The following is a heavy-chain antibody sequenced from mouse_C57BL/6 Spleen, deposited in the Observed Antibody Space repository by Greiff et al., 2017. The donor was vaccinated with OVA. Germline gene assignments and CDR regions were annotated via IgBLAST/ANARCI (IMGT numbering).Heavy chain of an antibody. Sequence: QVQLQQSGPELVKPGASVKLSCKASGYTFTSYEINWVKQRPGQGLAWIGWIYPRDGSTNYNEKFKGKATLTVDKSSSTAYMELHSLTSEDSAVDVCSSKPLTTVVHFDYWGQGTTLTVSS. CDR2: IYPRDGST. CDR3: SSKPLTTVVHFDY. D-gene: IGHD1-1*01. V-gene: IGHV1-85*01. J-gene: IGHJ2*01. CDR1: GYTFTSYE.